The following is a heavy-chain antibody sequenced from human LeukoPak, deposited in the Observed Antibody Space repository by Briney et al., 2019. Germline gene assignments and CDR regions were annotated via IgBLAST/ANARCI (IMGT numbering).Heavy chain of an antibody. V-gene: IGHV4-59*12. CDR3: ARGKDGYNP. CDR2: IHYSGST. Sequence: PSETLSLTCTVPGGSISSYNWSWIRQSPGKGLEWIGYIHYSGSTNYNPSLKSRVTISVDSSKNQLSLKLSSVTAADTAVYYCARGKDGYNPWGQGTLVTVSS. J-gene: IGHJ5*02. D-gene: IGHD5-24*01. CDR1: GGSISSYN.